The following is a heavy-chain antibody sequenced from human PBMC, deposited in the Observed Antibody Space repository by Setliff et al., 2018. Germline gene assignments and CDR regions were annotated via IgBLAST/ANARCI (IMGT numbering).Heavy chain of an antibody. CDR3: ARAIGDYVMDS. D-gene: IGHD4-17*01. Sequence: GSLRLSCEASGFTFDDHTMHWVRQAPGRGLEWISVISWDGESAEYAASVRGRFAIARDNSKNILYLQMNSLRRDDTALYFCARAIGDYVMDSWGQGTLVTVSS. J-gene: IGHJ4*02. CDR1: GFTFDDHT. V-gene: IGHV3-43*01. CDR2: ISWDGESA.